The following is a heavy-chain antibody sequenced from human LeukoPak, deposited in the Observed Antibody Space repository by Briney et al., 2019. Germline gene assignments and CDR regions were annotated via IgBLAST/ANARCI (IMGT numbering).Heavy chain of an antibody. CDR3: ARVSGRTTILDY. Sequence: GGSLRLSCAASGFTFDDYAMHWVRQAPGKGLEWVSGINWNGGSTGYADSVKGRFTISRDNAKNSLYLQMNSLRAEDTALYYCARVSGRTTILDYWGQGTLVTVSS. CDR2: INWNGGST. D-gene: IGHD6-19*01. CDR1: GFTFDDYA. V-gene: IGHV3-20*04. J-gene: IGHJ4*02.